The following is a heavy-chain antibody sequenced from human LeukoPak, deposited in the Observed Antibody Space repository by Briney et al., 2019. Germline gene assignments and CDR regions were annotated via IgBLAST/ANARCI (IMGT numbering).Heavy chain of an antibody. CDR2: INPSGGST. D-gene: IGHD1-26*01. Sequence: ASVKVSCKASGYTFTSYYMHWVRQAPGQGLEWMGIINPSGGSTSYAQKFQGRVTMTRDMSTSTVYMELSSLRSEDTAVYYCATGRTKWDLLNYWGQGTLVTVSS. CDR3: ATGRTKWDLLNY. CDR1: GYTFTSYY. J-gene: IGHJ4*02. V-gene: IGHV1-46*01.